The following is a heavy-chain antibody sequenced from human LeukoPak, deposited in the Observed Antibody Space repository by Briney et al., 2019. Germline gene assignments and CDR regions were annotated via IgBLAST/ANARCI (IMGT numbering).Heavy chain of an antibody. D-gene: IGHD6-19*01. Sequence: SETLSLTCTVPGGSISSSSYYWGWIRQPPGKGLEWIGSIYYSGSTYYNPSLKSRVTISVDTSKNQFSLKLSSVTAADTAVYYCARHPSSGWSHYNWFDPWGQGTLVTVSS. CDR1: GGSISSSSYY. V-gene: IGHV4-39*01. CDR2: IYYSGST. J-gene: IGHJ5*02. CDR3: ARHPSSGWSHYNWFDP.